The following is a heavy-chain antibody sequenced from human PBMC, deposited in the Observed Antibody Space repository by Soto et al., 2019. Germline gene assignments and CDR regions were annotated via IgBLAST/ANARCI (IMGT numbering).Heavy chain of an antibody. D-gene: IGHD1-26*01. CDR1: GDSISSTNW. Sequence: QVQLQESGPGLVKPSQTLSLTCAVSGDSISSTNWWTWVRQPPGKGLEWIGEIYHSGGSNYNPSLRGRVTISVDKSRHQFSLRLSSVTAADTAVYYCARVPGIVGATQFDCWGQGTLVTVSS. J-gene: IGHJ4*02. V-gene: IGHV4-4*02. CDR2: IYHSGGS. CDR3: ARVPGIVGATQFDC.